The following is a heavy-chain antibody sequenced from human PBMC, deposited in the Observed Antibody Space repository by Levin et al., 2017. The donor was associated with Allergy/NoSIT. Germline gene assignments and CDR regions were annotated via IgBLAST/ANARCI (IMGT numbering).Heavy chain of an antibody. Sequence: GGSLRLSCVASGFTFSDYAMHWARQAPGRGLEWVAVISYNGNIKYKADSVQGRFTISRSNSNNTLYLQMNSLRAEDTGVYYCAIEYWTYTGTRDGADGWGQGTTVTVSS. J-gene: IGHJ6*02. V-gene: IGHV3-30*04. CDR1: GFTFSDYA. CDR3: AIEYWTYTGTRDGADG. CDR2: ISYNGNIK. D-gene: IGHD2-8*02.